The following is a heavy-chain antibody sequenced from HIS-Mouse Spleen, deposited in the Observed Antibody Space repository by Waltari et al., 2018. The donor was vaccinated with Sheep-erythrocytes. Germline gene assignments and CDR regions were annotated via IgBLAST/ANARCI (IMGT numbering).Heavy chain of an antibody. V-gene: IGHV1-8*01. CDR2: MNPNSGNT. CDR1: GYTFTSYD. CDR3: ARGIAAAGTDWFDP. J-gene: IGHJ5*02. Sequence: QVQLVQSGAEVKKPGASVKVSCKASGYTFTSYDINWVRPATGQGLGWMGWMNPNSGNTGYAQKFQGRGTMTRNTSISTAYMELSSLRSEDTAVYYCARGIAAAGTDWFDPWGQGTLVTVSS. D-gene: IGHD6-13*01.